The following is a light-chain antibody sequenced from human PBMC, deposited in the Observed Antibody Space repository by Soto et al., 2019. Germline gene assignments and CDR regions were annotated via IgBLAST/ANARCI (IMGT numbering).Light chain of an antibody. Sequence: EIVLTQSPATMSFSKGEIATLACSARQNVSSYLAWYQQKPGQAPRLLIYDASNRATCIPARFSGSGPGTDFTLTISSLEPEDFAVYYCQQRSNWPLTFSPGTKVDIK. J-gene: IGKJ3*01. V-gene: IGKV3-11*01. CDR2: DAS. CDR1: QNVSSY. CDR3: QQRSNWPLT.